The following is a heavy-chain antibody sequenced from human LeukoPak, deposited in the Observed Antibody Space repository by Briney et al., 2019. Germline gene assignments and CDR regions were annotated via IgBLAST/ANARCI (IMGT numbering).Heavy chain of an antibody. J-gene: IGHJ6*02. CDR3: ARLTGGGPNYYGMDV. CDR1: GYSFTGYW. Sequence: GESLKISCKVSGYSFTGYWIGWVRRMPGKGLEWMGIIYPGDSDTRYSPSFQGQVTISADRSINTAYLQWRSLKASNTAMYYCARLTGGGPNYYGMDVWGQGTTVTVPS. CDR2: IYPGDSDT. V-gene: IGHV5-51*01. D-gene: IGHD1-14*01.